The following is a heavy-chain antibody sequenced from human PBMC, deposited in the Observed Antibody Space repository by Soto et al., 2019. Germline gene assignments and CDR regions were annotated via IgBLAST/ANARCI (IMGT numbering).Heavy chain of an antibody. V-gene: IGHV4-59*11. D-gene: IGHD2-15*01. J-gene: IGHJ4*02. Sequence: QVQLQGSGPGLVKPSETLSLTCSVSGGSIISHYWSWIRQPPGKGLEWIGNIHYSGSTEYNPSLKSRRTISVDTSMYQFYLKVTSVTAADRAVYYCARGGWSLDYWGQGTLVTVSS. CDR3: ARGGWSLDY. CDR1: GGSIISHY. CDR2: IHYSGST.